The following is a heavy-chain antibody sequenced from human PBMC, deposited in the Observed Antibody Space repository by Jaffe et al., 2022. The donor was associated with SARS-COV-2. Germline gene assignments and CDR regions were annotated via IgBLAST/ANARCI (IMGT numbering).Heavy chain of an antibody. J-gene: IGHJ4*02. V-gene: IGHV3-23*01. Sequence: EVQLLESGGGLVQPGGSLRLSCAASGFTFSSYAMSWVRQAPGKGLEWVSAISGSGGSTYYADSVKGRFTISRDNSKNTLYLQMNSLRAEDTAVYYCARLMVFVPAALGVDDWGQGTLVTVSS. D-gene: IGHD2-2*01. CDR1: GFTFSSYA. CDR2: ISGSGGST. CDR3: ARLMVFVPAALGVDD.